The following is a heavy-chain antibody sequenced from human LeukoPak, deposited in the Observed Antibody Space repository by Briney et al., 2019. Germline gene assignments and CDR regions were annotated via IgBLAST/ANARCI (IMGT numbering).Heavy chain of an antibody. CDR2: IIPIFGTA. Sequence: SVKVSCKASGGTFSSYAISWVRQAPGQGLEWMGGIIPIFGTANYAQKFQGRVMITADESTSTAYMELSSLRSEDTAVYYCASGGYDFWSGYTKRYYYYGMDVWGQGTTVTVSS. V-gene: IGHV1-69*13. D-gene: IGHD3-3*01. CDR1: GGTFSSYA. CDR3: ASGGYDFWSGYTKRYYYYGMDV. J-gene: IGHJ6*02.